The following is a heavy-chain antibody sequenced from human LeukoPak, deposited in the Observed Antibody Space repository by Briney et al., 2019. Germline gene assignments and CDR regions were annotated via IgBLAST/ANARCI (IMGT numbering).Heavy chain of an antibody. D-gene: IGHD3-22*01. CDR1: GGTFSRYA. CDR2: IIPIFGTA. Sequence: SVKVSCKASGGTFSRYAINWVRQAPGQGLEWMGGIIPIFGTANYAQKFQGRVTITADESTSTAYMELSSLRSEDTAVYYCAREHDSSGYYPMRYNWFDSWGQGTLVTVSS. V-gene: IGHV1-69*13. CDR3: AREHDSSGYYPMRYNWFDS. J-gene: IGHJ5*01.